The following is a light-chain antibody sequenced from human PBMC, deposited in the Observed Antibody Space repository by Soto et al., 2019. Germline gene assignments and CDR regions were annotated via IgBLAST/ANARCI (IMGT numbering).Light chain of an antibody. CDR3: QQYYSTPYT. V-gene: IGKV4-1*01. Sequence: DIVMTQSPDSLAVSLGERATINCKSIQRVLYSSNNKSYLAWYQQKPGHPPKLLIYSASTRESGVPARFSGPGSVTDFTLTISSLQAEAVAVYYCQQYYSTPYTLCKGTQLESK. J-gene: IGKJ2*01. CDR1: QRVLYSSNNKSY. CDR2: SAS.